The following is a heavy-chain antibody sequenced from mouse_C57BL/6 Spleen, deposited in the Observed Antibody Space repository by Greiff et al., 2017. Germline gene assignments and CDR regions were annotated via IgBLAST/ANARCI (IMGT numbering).Heavy chain of an antibody. CDR2: ISSGGDYI. V-gene: IGHV5-9-1*02. Sequence: EVKLMESGEGLVKPGGSLKLSCAASGFTFSSYAMSWVRQTPEKRLEWVAYISSGGDYIYYADTVKGRFTISRDNARNTLYRQMSSLKSEDTAMYYCTRDGELGRYLDYWGQGTTLTVSS. J-gene: IGHJ2*01. D-gene: IGHD4-1*01. CDR1: GFTFSSYA. CDR3: TRDGELGRYLDY.